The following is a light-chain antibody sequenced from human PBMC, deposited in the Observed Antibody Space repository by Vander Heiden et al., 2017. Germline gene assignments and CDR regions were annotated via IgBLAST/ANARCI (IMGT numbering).Light chain of an antibody. CDR1: SSAVGLYCY. V-gene: IGLV2-14*03. J-gene: IGLJ1*01. CDR3: SSYTSITTLV. Sequence: QSALTQPASMSGSPGHSITISCPGTSSAVGLYCYVSWYQPLPCKATKVLIHDVSTRPSGVSHRFSGSKSGNTASLTISGLQTEDEAHYYCSSYTSITTLVFGTGTKVTVL. CDR2: DVS.